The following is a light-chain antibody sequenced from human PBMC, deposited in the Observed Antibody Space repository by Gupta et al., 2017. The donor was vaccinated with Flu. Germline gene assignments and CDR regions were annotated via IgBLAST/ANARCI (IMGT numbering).Light chain of an antibody. CDR3: QQYNSYSMLT. J-gene: IGKJ4*01. Sequence: STLSASVGDRVTITCRASQSISSWLAWYQQKPGKAPKLLIYKASSLESGVPSRFSGSGSGTEFTLTISSLQPDDFATYYCQQYNSYSMLTFGGGTKVEIK. CDR2: KAS. CDR1: QSISSW. V-gene: IGKV1-5*03.